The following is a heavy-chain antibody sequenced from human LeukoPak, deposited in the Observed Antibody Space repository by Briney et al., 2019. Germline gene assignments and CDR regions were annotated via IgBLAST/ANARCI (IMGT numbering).Heavy chain of an antibody. D-gene: IGHD1-26*01. CDR1: GYTFTSYY. CDR3: ARDHLPWELLPPDAFDI. J-gene: IGHJ3*02. V-gene: IGHV1-46*01. Sequence: ASVKVSCKASGYTFTSYYMHWVRQAPGQGLEWMGIINPSGGSTSYAQKFQGRVTMTRDTSTSTVYMELSSLRSEDTAVYYCARDHLPWELLPPDAFDIWGQGTMVTVSS. CDR2: INPSGGST.